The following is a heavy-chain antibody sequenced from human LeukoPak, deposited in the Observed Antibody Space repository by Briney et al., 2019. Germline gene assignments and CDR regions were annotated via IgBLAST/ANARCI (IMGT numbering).Heavy chain of an antibody. V-gene: IGHV4-38-2*02. CDR3: ARTDPTNWGPALIDY. CDR2: IYYSGST. CDR1: GYSISSGYY. D-gene: IGHD7-27*01. J-gene: IGHJ4*02. Sequence: PSETLSLTCTVSGYSISSGYYWGWIRQPPGKGLEWIGSIYYSGSTYYNPSLKSRVTISVDTSKNQFSLKLSSVTAADTAVYYCARTDPTNWGPALIDYWGQGTLVTVSS.